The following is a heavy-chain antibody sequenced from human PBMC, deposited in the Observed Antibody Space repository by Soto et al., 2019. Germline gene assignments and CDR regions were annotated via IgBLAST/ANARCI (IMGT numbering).Heavy chain of an antibody. V-gene: IGHV1-69*01. CDR2: IIPIFGTA. Sequence: QVPLVQSGAEVKKPGSSVKVSCKASGGTFSSYAISWVRQAPGQGLEWMGGIIPIFGTANYAQKFQGRVTITADESTSTAYMELSSLRSEDTAVYYCARDWAPIAAAGTGWFDPWGQGTLVTVSS. J-gene: IGHJ5*02. CDR3: ARDWAPIAAAGTGWFDP. D-gene: IGHD6-13*01. CDR1: GGTFSSYA.